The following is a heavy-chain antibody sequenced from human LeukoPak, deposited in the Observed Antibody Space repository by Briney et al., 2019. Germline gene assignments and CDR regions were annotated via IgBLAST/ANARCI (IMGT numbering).Heavy chain of an antibody. V-gene: IGHV3-7*01. CDR2: IKDDGTEE. CDR1: GFTFSNYW. D-gene: IGHD1-1*01. Sequence: GGSLRLSCAASGFTFSNYWMSWVRQAPGEGLQWVAHIKDDGTEEYYLDSVEGRFTIARDDAKNSLYLQMNSLRVEDTALYYCVRAGWELDYWGQGTPVTVS. J-gene: IGHJ4*02. CDR3: VRAGWELDY.